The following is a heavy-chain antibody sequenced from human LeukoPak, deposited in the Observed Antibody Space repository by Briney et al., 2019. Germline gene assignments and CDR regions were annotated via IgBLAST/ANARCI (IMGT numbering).Heavy chain of an antibody. J-gene: IGHJ4*02. V-gene: IGHV4-34*01. Sequence: PSETLSLTCDISRGFFSGYYWGWIRQPPGKGLEWIGDINDSGTTKYNPTLKSRVTISVDTSKNQFSLTLTSVTAADTAVYYCARRALNYAYFDHWGQGTLVTVSS. CDR2: INDSGTT. CDR3: ARRALNYAYFDH. D-gene: IGHD3-16*01. CDR1: RGFFSGYY.